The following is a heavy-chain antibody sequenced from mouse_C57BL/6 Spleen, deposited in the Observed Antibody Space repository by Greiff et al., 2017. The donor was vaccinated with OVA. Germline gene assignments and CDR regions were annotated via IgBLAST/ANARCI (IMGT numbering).Heavy chain of an antibody. D-gene: IGHD2-5*01. V-gene: IGHV1-80*01. CDR1: GYAFSSYW. CDR2: IYPGDGDT. J-gene: IGHJ4*01. CDR3: ARISNYYAMDY. Sequence: VQLQQSGAELVKPGASVKISCKASGYAFSSYWMNWVKQRPGTGLEWIGQIYPGDGDTNYNGKFKGKATLTADKSSSTAYMQLSSLTSEDSAVYFCARISNYYAMDYWGQGTSVTVSS.